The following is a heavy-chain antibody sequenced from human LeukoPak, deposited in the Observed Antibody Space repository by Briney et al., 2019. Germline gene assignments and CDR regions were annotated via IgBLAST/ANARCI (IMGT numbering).Heavy chain of an antibody. CDR2: IYYSGST. Sequence: SETLSLTCTVSGGSISSGDYYWSWIRQPPGTGLEWIGYIYYSGSTYYNPSLKSRVTISVDTSKNQFSLKLSSVTAADTAVYYCARGYPYYDILTGYWNPGDAFDIWGQGTMVTVSS. J-gene: IGHJ3*02. D-gene: IGHD3-9*01. CDR3: ARGYPYYDILTGYWNPGDAFDI. CDR1: GGSISSGDYY. V-gene: IGHV4-30-4*01.